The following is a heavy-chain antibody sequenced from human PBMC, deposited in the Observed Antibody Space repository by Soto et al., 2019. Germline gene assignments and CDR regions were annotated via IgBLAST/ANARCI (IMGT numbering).Heavy chain of an antibody. D-gene: IGHD6-13*01. CDR3: SRWGGAAADTYYYGMDV. J-gene: IGHJ6*02. Sequence: QVQLVQSGAEVKQPGSSVKVSCKASGGTFSSYAISWVRQAPGHGIEWMGGISPIVGTANYAQKFQGRVTITADEYTSTAYMELGSLRSEDTAVYYCSRWGGAAADTYYYGMDVWGQGTTVTVSS. V-gene: IGHV1-69*01. CDR2: ISPIVGTA. CDR1: GGTFSSYA.